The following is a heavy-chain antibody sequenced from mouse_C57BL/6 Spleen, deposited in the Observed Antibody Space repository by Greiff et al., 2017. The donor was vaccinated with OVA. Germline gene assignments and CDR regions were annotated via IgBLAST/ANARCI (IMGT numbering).Heavy chain of an antibody. CDR2: ISYDGSN. Sequence: EVKLQESGPGLVKPSQSLSLTCSVTGYSITSGYYWNWIRQFPGNKLEWMGYISYDGSNNYNPSLKNRISITRDTSKNQFFLKLNSVTTEDTATYYCARGNWVAYWGQGTLVTVSA. J-gene: IGHJ3*01. CDR3: ARGNWVAY. V-gene: IGHV3-6*01. CDR1: GYSITSGYY.